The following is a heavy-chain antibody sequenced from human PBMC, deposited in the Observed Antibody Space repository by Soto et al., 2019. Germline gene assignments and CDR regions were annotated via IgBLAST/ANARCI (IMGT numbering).Heavy chain of an antibody. D-gene: IGHD1-7*01. CDR1: GYTFSMSG. J-gene: IGHJ6*02. V-gene: IGHV1-18*01. CDR2: ISGYNGNT. Sequence: ASVKVSCKSSGYTFSMSGISWVRQAPGQGLEWMGWISGYNGNTNYEQKFQDRVTMTTDTTTNTAYMELRSLRSDDTAVYYCAREGTRTYYYYGVDVWG. CDR3: AREGTRTYYYYGVDV.